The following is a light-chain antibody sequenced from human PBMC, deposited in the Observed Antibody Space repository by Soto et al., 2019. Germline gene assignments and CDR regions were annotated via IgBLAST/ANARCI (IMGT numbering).Light chain of an antibody. CDR2: EVN. Sequence: QSALTQPASVSGSPGQSITISCTGTSSDVGAYNYVSWYQHHPGKAPKLIIFEVNNRPSGVSNRFSGSKSGNTASLTISGLQPEDEADYSCSAYTTRTTLVFGGWTKLTVL. CDR1: SSDVGAYNY. J-gene: IGLJ2*01. CDR3: SAYTTRTTLV. V-gene: IGLV2-14*01.